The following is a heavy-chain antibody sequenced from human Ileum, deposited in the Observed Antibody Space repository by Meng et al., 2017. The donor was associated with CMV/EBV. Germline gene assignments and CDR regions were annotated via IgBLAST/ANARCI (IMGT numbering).Heavy chain of an antibody. D-gene: IGHD6-6*01. V-gene: IGHV1-18*04. CDR2: ISAYNGDI. Sequence: QCQWVQSGAEVKNIGASVKVSCKASGYTFSSYRFSWVRQAPGQGLEWMGWISAYNGDIKYAQKFRDRVTMTTDTSTSTAYMDLRGLRSDDTAVYYCARDHASSSQLLDYWGQGTLVTVSS. J-gene: IGHJ4*02. CDR3: ARDHASSSQLLDY. CDR1: GYTFSSYR.